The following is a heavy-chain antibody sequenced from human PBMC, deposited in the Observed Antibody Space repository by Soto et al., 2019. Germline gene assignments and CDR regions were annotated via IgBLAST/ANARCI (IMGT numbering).Heavy chain of an antibody. CDR2: INPSGDST. J-gene: IGHJ4*02. V-gene: IGHV1-46*01. Sequence: ASVKVSCKASGYTFTSYYMHWVRQAPGQGLEWMGIINPSGDSTSYAQKFQGRVTMTRDTSTSTVYMELSSLRSEDTAVYYCARSYYDYVWGSYRSAHFDDWGQGTLVTVSS. CDR3: ARSYYDYVWGSYRSAHFDD. CDR1: GYTFTSYY. D-gene: IGHD3-16*02.